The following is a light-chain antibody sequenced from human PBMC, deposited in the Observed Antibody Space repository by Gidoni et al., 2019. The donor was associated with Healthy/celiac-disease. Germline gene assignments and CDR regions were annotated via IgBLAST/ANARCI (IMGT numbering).Light chain of an antibody. V-gene: IGKV3-20*01. CDR3: QQYGSSPPWT. CDR2: GAS. Sequence: ESVLTQSPGTLSLSPGERATLSCRASQSVSSSYLAWYQQKPGQAPRLLIYGASSRATGIPDRFSGSGSGTDFTLTISRLEPEDFAVYYCQQYGSSPPWTFXQXTKVEIK. J-gene: IGKJ1*01. CDR1: QSVSSSY.